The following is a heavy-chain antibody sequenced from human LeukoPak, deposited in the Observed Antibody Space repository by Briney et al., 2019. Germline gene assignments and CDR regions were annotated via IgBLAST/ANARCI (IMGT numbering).Heavy chain of an antibody. J-gene: IGHJ4*02. CDR3: ARGGGSITMTH. CDR2: ISGSGRTI. CDR1: GFTFNSCE. Sequence: PGGSLRLSCAASGFTFNSCEMIWVRQAPGKGLEWVSSISGSGRTIYIADSVKGRFNISRDSAKNSLYLHMNTLRVEDTALYYCARGGGSITMTHWGQGTLVTVSS. V-gene: IGHV3-48*03. D-gene: IGHD3-22*01.